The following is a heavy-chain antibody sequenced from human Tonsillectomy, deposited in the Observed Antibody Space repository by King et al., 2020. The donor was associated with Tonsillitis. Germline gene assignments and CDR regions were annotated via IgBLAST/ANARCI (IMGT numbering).Heavy chain of an antibody. CDR3: ARDLGGTIVVVTAHLLGGRDV. CDR1: GYTFTGYY. Sequence: QLVQSGAEVKKPGASVKVSCKASGYTFTGYYMHWVRQAPGQGLEWMGWINPNSGGTNYAQTFQGRVTMTRDTSISTAYMELSRLRSDDTAVYYCARDLGGTIVVVTAHLLGGRDVWGQGTTVTVSS. CDR2: INPNSGGT. J-gene: IGHJ6*02. V-gene: IGHV1-2*02. D-gene: IGHD2-21*02.